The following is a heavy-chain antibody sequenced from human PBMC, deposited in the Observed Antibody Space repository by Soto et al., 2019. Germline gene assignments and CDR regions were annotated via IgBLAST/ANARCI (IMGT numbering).Heavy chain of an antibody. CDR1: GGSISSYY. CDR3: ARHARYYDILTGYSTLSWFDP. CDR2: IYYSGST. J-gene: IGHJ5*02. D-gene: IGHD3-9*01. Sequence: SSETLSLTCTVSGGSISSYYWSWIRQPPGKGLEWIGYIYYSGSTNYNPSLKSRVTISVDTSKNQFSLKLNSVTAADTAVYYCARHARYYDILTGYSTLSWFDPWGQGTLVTVSS. V-gene: IGHV4-59*08.